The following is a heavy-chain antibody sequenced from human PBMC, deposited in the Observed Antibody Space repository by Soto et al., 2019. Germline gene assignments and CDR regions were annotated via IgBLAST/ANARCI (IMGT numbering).Heavy chain of an antibody. Sequence: PVGSLRLSCASSVCTISSSYMSWVRHSPGKWPEWVSVIYSGGSTHYADSVKGRFTISRDNSKNTLFLQMNSLRVEDTAVYYCARRYSYDHYAMGGWGQGTTVNVSS. CDR1: VCTISSSY. CDR2: IYSGGST. V-gene: IGHV3-53*01. D-gene: IGHD5-18*01. J-gene: IGHJ6*01. CDR3: ARRYSYDHYAMGG.